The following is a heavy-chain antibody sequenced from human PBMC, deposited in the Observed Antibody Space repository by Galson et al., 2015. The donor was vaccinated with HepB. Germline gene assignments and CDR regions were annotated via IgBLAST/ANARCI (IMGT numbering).Heavy chain of an antibody. Sequence: LSLTCTVSGGSISSGDYYWSWIRQPPGKGLEWIGYIYYSGSTYYNPSLKSRVTISVDTSKNQFSLKLSSVTAADTAVYYCARITIFGVADNDYYYYMDVWGKGTTVTVSS. CDR2: IYYSGST. J-gene: IGHJ6*03. CDR3: ARITIFGVADNDYYYYMDV. V-gene: IGHV4-30-4*01. D-gene: IGHD3-3*01. CDR1: GGSISSGDYY.